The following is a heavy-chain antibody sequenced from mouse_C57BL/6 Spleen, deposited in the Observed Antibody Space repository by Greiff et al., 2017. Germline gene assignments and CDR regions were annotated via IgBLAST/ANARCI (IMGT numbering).Heavy chain of an antibody. J-gene: IGHJ1*03. CDR2: INPGSGGT. Sequence: QLQQSGAELVRPGTSVKVSCKASGYAFTNYLIEWVKQRPGQGLEWIGVINPGSGGTNYNEKFKGKATLTADKSSSTAYMQLSSLTSEDSAVYFCAREEDTTWYFDVWGTGTTVTVSS. CDR3: AREEDTTWYFDV. D-gene: IGHD1-1*01. CDR1: GYAFTNYL. V-gene: IGHV1-54*01.